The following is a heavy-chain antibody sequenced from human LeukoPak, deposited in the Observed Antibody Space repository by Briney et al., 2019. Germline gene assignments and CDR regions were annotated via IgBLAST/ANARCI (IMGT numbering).Heavy chain of an antibody. D-gene: IGHD1-26*01. CDR1: GFTLSTYW. J-gene: IGHJ4*02. V-gene: IGHV3-74*01. Sequence: GGSLRLSCAASGFTLSTYWMHWVRQAPGKGLVWVSRINSDGSSISYADSVKGRFTISRDNSKNTLYLQMNSLRAEDTAVYYCAKGLSVGATRAYYFDYWGQGTLVTVSS. CDR3: AKGLSVGATRAYYFDY. CDR2: INSDGSSI.